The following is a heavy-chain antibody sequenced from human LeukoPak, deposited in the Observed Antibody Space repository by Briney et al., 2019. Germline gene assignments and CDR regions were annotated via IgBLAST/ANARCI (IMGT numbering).Heavy chain of an antibody. V-gene: IGHV3-33*01. Sequence: GGSLRLSCTASGFTFNTYGMHWVRQAPGKGLEWVAVIGYDGSNEYYADSVKGRFTISRDNSKNTLYLQTNSLRADDTAAYYCARDRSGSFLGWFDPWGQGTLVTVSS. CDR2: IGYDGSNE. D-gene: IGHD3-10*01. CDR1: GFTFNTYG. J-gene: IGHJ5*02. CDR3: ARDRSGSFLGWFDP.